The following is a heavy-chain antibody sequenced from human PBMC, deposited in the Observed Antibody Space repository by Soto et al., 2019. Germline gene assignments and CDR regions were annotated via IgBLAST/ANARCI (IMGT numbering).Heavy chain of an antibody. Sequence: SETLSLTCTVSGGSVSSGSYYWSWIRQPPGKGLEWIGYIYYSGSTNYNPSLKSRVTISVDTSKNQFSLKLSSVTAADTAVYYCARGAAVAARPYYCYYGMDVWGQGTTVTVSS. CDR1: GGSVSSGSYY. D-gene: IGHD6-6*01. CDR2: IYYSGST. J-gene: IGHJ6*02. V-gene: IGHV4-61*01. CDR3: ARGAAVAARPYYCYYGMDV.